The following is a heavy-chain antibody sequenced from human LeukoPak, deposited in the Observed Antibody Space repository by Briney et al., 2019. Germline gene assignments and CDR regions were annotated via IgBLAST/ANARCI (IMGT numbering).Heavy chain of an antibody. CDR1: GFTFSSYW. Sequence: GGSLRLSCAASGFTFSSYWMHWVRQAPGKGLVWVSCINSDGSSTSYADSVKGRFTISRDNAKNTLYLQMNSLRAEDTAVYYCARVYRGPHAPEYWGQGALVTVSS. V-gene: IGHV3-74*01. CDR3: ARVYRGPHAPEY. CDR2: INSDGSST. D-gene: IGHD5/OR15-5a*01. J-gene: IGHJ4*02.